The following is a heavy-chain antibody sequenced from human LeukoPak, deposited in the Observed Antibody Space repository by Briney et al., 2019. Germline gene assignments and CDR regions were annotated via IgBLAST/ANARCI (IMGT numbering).Heavy chain of an antibody. CDR2: IYHSGST. J-gene: IGHJ4*02. Sequence: SETLSLTCAVSGGSISSGGYSWSWLRQPPGKGLEWIGYIYHSGSTYYNPSLKSRVTISVDTSKNQFSLKLSSVTAADTAVYYCAREYCSGGSCYFGYWGQGTLVTVSS. CDR1: GGSISSGGYS. CDR3: AREYCSGGSCYFGY. V-gene: IGHV4-30-2*01. D-gene: IGHD2-15*01.